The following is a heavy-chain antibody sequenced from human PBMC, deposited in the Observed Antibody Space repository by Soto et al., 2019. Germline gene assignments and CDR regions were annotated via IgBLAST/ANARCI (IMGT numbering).Heavy chain of an antibody. Sequence: PSETLSLTCTVSGGSIRGYYWAWFRQPPGKGLEWIGYIYYSGTTYSNPSIKSRVTISVDTSKNQFSLKLSSVTAADTAVYYCARVWGYYFDYWGQGTLVTVSS. CDR2: IYYSGTT. V-gene: IGHV4-59*01. J-gene: IGHJ4*02. CDR3: ARVWGYYFDY. CDR1: GGSIRGYY. D-gene: IGHD2-21*01.